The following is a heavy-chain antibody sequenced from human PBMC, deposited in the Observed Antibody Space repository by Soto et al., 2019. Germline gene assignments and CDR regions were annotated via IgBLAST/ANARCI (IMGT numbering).Heavy chain of an antibody. Sequence: PSETLSLTCTVSGGSISSGGYYWSWIRQHPGKGLEWIGYIYYSGSTYYKLSLKSRVTISVDTSKNQFSLKLSSVTAADTAVYYCARAHRYSYGLGSFDYWGQGTLVTVSS. CDR3: ARAHRYSYGLGSFDY. D-gene: IGHD5-18*01. V-gene: IGHV4-31*03. J-gene: IGHJ4*02. CDR2: IYYSGST. CDR1: GGSISSGGYY.